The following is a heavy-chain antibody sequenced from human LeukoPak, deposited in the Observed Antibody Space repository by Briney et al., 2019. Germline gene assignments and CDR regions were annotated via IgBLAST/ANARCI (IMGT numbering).Heavy chain of an antibody. J-gene: IGHJ6*03. CDR1: GFPFDDYA. Sequence: GRSLRLSCAASGFPFDDYAMNWVRQAPGKGREWGSYISSSGSTIYYADSVKGRFTISRDNAKNSLYLQMNSLRAEDTAVYYCARGAMATYYYYYYMDVWGKGTTVTISS. CDR3: ARGAMATYYYYYYMDV. V-gene: IGHV3-48*03. CDR2: ISSSGSTI. D-gene: IGHD5-18*01.